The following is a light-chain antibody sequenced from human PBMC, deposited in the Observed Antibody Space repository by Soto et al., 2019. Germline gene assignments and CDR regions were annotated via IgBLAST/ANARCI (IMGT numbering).Light chain of an antibody. V-gene: IGLV2-8*01. Sequence: QSALTQPPSASGSPGQSVTISCTGTSSDVSGYNYVSWYQQHPGKAAKIMIYEVSKRPSGVPDRFSGSKSGNTASLTVSGLQAEDDADYYCSSYAGSNNLVFGGGTKLTVL. CDR2: EVS. J-gene: IGLJ2*01. CDR3: SSYAGSNNLV. CDR1: SSDVSGYNY.